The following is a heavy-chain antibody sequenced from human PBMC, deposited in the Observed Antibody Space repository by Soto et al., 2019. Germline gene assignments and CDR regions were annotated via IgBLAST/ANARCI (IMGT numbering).Heavy chain of an antibody. CDR3: ARGAYYYDSSGYWSYNWFDP. Sequence: SETLSLTCTVSGGSISSGDYYWSWIRQPPGKGLEWIGYIYYSGSTYYNPSLKSRVTISVDTSKNQFSLKLSSVTAADTAVYYCARGAYYYDSSGYWSYNWFDPWGQGTLVTVSS. CDR2: IYYSGST. V-gene: IGHV4-30-4*01. J-gene: IGHJ5*02. D-gene: IGHD3-22*01. CDR1: GGSISSGDYY.